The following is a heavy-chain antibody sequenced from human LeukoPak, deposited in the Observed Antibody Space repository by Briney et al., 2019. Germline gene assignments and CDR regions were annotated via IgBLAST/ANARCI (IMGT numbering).Heavy chain of an antibody. Sequence: KSSETLSLTCTVSGGSISSGGYYWSWIRQHPGKGLEWIGYIYYSGSTYYNPSLKGRVTISVDTSKNQFSLKLSSVTAADTAVYYCARENGYNYWFDYWGQGTLVTVSS. CDR2: IYYSGST. D-gene: IGHD5-24*01. J-gene: IGHJ4*02. CDR3: ARENGYNYWFDY. V-gene: IGHV4-31*03. CDR1: GGSISSGGYY.